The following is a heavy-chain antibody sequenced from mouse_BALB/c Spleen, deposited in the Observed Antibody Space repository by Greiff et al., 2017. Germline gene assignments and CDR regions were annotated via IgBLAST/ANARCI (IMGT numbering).Heavy chain of an antibody. J-gene: IGHJ2*01. CDR3: TREGIDY. V-gene: IGHV1-15*01. Sequence: QVQLQQSGAELVRPGASVTLSCKASGYTFTDYEMHWVKQTPVHGLEWIGAIDPETGGTAYNQKFKGKATLTADKSSSTAYMELRSLTSEDSAVYCCTREGIDYWGQGTTVTVSS. D-gene: IGHD3-3*01. CDR1: GYTFTDYE. CDR2: IDPETGGT.